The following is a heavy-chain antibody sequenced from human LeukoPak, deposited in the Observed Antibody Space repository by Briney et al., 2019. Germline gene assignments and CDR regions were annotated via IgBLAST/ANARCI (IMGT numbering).Heavy chain of an antibody. CDR2: ISGSGGST. CDR3: AKLIYGDLIHDAFDI. V-gene: IGHV3-23*01. J-gene: IGHJ3*02. D-gene: IGHD4-17*01. CDR1: GVTFSSHG. Sequence: PGGSLRLSCAASGVTFSSHGMSWVRQAPGKGLEWVSAISGSGGSTYYADSVKGRFTISRDNSKNTLYLQMNSLRAEDTAVYYCAKLIYGDLIHDAFDIWGQGTMVTVSS.